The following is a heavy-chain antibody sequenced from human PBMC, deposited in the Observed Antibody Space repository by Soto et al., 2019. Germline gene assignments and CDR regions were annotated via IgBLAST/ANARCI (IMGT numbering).Heavy chain of an antibody. Sequence: SVKVSCQASVGTFSTCGISWVRQAPGQGLEWMGGIIPFFGTARYSQKFEDRITITADESTNTVYMDLRSLTPEDTAIYYCAKSAPMDAGDKYYYDFWGQGALVTVSS. V-gene: IGHV1-69*13. CDR2: IIPFFGTA. J-gene: IGHJ4*02. CDR3: AKSAPMDAGDKYYYDF. CDR1: VGTFSTCG. D-gene: IGHD4-17*01.